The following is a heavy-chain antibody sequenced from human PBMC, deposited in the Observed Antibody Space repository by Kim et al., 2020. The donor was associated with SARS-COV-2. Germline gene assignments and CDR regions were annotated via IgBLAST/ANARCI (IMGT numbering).Heavy chain of an antibody. V-gene: IGHV3-23*05. Sequence: GGSLRLSCAVSGFPFSGYTMNWVRQAPGKGLEWVSTIDHAGQATYYADSVKGRFSISRDNSKNMVYLQMSSLRDDDTAVYYCAKDRNGDDVAFDYWGQGTRVTVSS. CDR1: GFPFSGYT. D-gene: IGHD7-27*01. CDR3: AKDRNGDDVAFDY. J-gene: IGHJ4*02. CDR2: IDHAGQAT.